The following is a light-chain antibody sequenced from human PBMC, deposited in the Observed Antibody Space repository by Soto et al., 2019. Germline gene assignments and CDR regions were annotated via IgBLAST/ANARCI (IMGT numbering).Light chain of an antibody. Sequence: DIVMTQSPDSLAVSLGERATINCKSSQSVLYSSNNENYLAWYQQKPGQPPKLLIYWASTRESGVPARFSGSGSWTDFTLTIRSLQAEDVAVYYCQQYYSGRRTFGQGTKVEIK. J-gene: IGKJ1*01. V-gene: IGKV4-1*01. CDR2: WAS. CDR1: QSVLYSSNNENY. CDR3: QQYYSGRRT.